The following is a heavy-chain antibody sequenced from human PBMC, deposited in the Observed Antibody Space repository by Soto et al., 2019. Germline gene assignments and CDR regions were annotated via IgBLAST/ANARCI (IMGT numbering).Heavy chain of an antibody. V-gene: IGHV1-69*06. Sequence: SVKVSCKASGGTFSSYAISWLRQAPGQGLEWMGGITPIFGTANYAQKFQGRVTITADKSTSTAYMELSSLRSEDTAVYYCARVEAESSVFDYWGQGTLVTVSS. J-gene: IGHJ4*02. CDR2: ITPIFGTA. CDR3: ARVEAESSVFDY. CDR1: GGTFSSYA. D-gene: IGHD3-3*01.